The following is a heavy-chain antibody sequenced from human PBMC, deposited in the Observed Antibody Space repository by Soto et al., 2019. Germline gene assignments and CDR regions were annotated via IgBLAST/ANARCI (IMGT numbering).Heavy chain of an antibody. CDR2: IYYSGST. J-gene: IGHJ2*01. Sequence: QVQLRESGPGLVKPSQTLSLTCTVSGGSISSGGYYWSWIRQHPGKGLEWIGYIYYSGSTYYNPSLKRRVTISVDTSKNQFSLKLSSVTAADTAVYYCARGSEEYSSSWYNWYFDLWGRGTLVTVSS. CDR1: GGSISSGGYY. CDR3: ARGSEEYSSSWYNWYFDL. D-gene: IGHD6-13*01. V-gene: IGHV4-31*03.